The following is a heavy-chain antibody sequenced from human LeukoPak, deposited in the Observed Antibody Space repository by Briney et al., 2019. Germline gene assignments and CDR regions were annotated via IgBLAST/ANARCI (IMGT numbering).Heavy chain of an antibody. CDR3: ARHAGGSRDSSYYYYYYYMDV. CDR2: INHSGST. V-gene: IGHV4-34*01. Sequence: SETLSLTCAVYGGSFSGYYWSWIRQPPGKGLEWIGEINHSGSTNYNPSLKSRVTISVDTSKNQFSLKLSSVTAADTAVYYCARHAGGSRDSSYYYYYYYMDVWGKGTTVTVSS. D-gene: IGHD6-19*01. CDR1: GGSFSGYY. J-gene: IGHJ6*03.